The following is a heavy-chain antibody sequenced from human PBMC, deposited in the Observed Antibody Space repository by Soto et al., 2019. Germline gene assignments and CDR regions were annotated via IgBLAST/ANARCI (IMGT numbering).Heavy chain of an antibody. CDR2: IYYSGST. D-gene: IGHD6-6*01. V-gene: IGHV4-59*01. Sequence: QVQLQESGPGLVKPSETLSLTCTVSGGSISSYYWSWIRQSPGKGLEWIGYIYYSGSTNYNPSLKSRVTISVDTSKNQFSLKLSSVTAADTAVYYCARDQGRSIAARLGFWGYYGMDVWGQGTTVTVSS. CDR1: GGSISSYY. J-gene: IGHJ6*02. CDR3: ARDQGRSIAARLGFWGYYGMDV.